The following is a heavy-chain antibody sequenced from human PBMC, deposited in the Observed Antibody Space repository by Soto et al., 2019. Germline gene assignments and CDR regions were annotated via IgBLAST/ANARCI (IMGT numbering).Heavy chain of an antibody. V-gene: IGHV1-2*02. CDR2: INPNNGGT. CDR1: GYTFTGYY. CDR3: AKSLCGGRNCLPGNY. D-gene: IGHD2-21*01. Sequence: QVQLAQSGTEMKKPGASVKVSCKASGYTFTGYYMHWVRQAPGQGLEWMGWINPNNGGTNYAQKFQGRVTMTRDTSXXAASMELSRLRSDDTAVYYCAKSLCGGRNCLPGNYWGQGTLVTVSS. J-gene: IGHJ4*02.